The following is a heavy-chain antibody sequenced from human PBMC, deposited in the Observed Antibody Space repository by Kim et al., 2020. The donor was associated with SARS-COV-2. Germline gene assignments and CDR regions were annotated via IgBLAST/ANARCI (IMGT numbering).Heavy chain of an antibody. D-gene: IGHD6-13*01. CDR3: ARFSPGGVAAAGYDY. V-gene: IGHV4-59*11. CDR2: IYFSGST. Sequence: SETPSLTCTVPGGSFNTHYWTWIRQPPGKGLEWIGYIYFSGSTNSNPSLKSRVTISVDTSKSQFSLKLRSVTAADTAVYYCARFSPGGVAAAGYDYWSQGTLVTVSS. CDR1: GGSFNTHY. J-gene: IGHJ4*02.